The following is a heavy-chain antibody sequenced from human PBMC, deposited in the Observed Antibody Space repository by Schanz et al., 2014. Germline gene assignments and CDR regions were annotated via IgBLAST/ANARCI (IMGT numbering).Heavy chain of an antibody. D-gene: IGHD5-12*01. CDR2: VSRSTPDI. V-gene: IGHV3-48*01. CDR3: ARKVVATIGGYYDN. Sequence: EVQVVESGGGLVQPGGSLRLSCTASGFNSDDYAMHCVRQAPGRGLEWVSYVSRSTPDIYYADSVKGRFTISRDNAENTLFLQMNSLRAEDTAVYYCARKVVATIGGYYDNWGQGTLVIVSS. J-gene: IGHJ4*02. CDR1: GFNSDDYA.